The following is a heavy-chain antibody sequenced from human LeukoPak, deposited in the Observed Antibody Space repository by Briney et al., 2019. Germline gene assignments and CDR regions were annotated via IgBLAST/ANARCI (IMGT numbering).Heavy chain of an antibody. D-gene: IGHD4-23*01. CDR2: ISYDGSNK. Sequence: GGSLRLSCAASGFTFSSYGMHWVRQAPGKGLEWVAVISYDGSNKYYADSVKGRFTISRDNAKNSLYLQMNSLRAEDTALYYCARGGSYGGYHSYWGQGTLVTVSS. CDR1: GFTFSSYG. CDR3: ARGGSYGGYHSY. V-gene: IGHV3-30*03. J-gene: IGHJ4*02.